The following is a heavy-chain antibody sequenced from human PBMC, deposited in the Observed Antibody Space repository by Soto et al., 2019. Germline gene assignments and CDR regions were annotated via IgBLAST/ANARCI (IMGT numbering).Heavy chain of an antibody. CDR3: ARSVAVPGAHIDY. CDR1: GGSISGSY. Sequence: LSETLSLTCSVSGGSISGSYWSWIRQSPGKGLEWLGYVYYTGSTNYSPSLRSRVSISVDTSKNEFSLRLSSVTAADTAVYFCARSVAVPGAHIDYWGQGTQVTSPQ. CDR2: VYYTGST. J-gene: IGHJ4*02. D-gene: IGHD6-19*01. V-gene: IGHV4-59*01.